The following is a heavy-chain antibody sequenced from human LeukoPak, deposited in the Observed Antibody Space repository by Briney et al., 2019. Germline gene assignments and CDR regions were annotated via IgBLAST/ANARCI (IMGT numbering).Heavy chain of an antibody. D-gene: IGHD2-2*02. CDR2: IYTDGSN. Sequence: SETLSLTCTVSGGSISSYYWSWIRQPAEKGLEWIGRIYTDGSNNYNPSLKSRVTISVDKSKNQFSLKLSSVTAADTAVYYCAREREAKSCSSTSCYMYYYMDVWGKGTTVTVSS. V-gene: IGHV4-4*07. CDR3: AREREAKSCSSTSCYMYYYMDV. J-gene: IGHJ6*03. CDR1: GGSISSYY.